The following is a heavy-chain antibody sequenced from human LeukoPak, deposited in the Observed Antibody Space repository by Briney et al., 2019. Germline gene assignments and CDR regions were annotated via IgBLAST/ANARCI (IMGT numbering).Heavy chain of an antibody. CDR2: ISSTSSYI. J-gene: IGHJ4*02. Sequence: GGSLRLSCAASGFTFSTYSMNWVRQAPGKGLEWVSSISSTSSYIYYADSVKGRFTISRDNAKNSVYLHMNSLRAEDTVVYYCATDPSGNDYHWGQGTLVTVSS. D-gene: IGHD5-12*01. CDR1: GFTFSTYS. CDR3: ATDPSGNDYH. V-gene: IGHV3-21*01.